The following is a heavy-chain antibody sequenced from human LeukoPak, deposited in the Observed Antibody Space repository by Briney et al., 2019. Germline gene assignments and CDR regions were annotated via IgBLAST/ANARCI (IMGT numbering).Heavy chain of an antibody. D-gene: IGHD3-10*01. V-gene: IGHV4-59*01. CDR1: GGSISSYY. CDR2: IYYSGST. J-gene: IGHJ3*02. Sequence: PSETLSLTCTVSGGSISSYYWSWIRQPPGKGLEWIGYIYYSGSTNYNPSLKSRVTISVDTSKNQFSLKLSSVTAADTAVYYCARDAFYGSGLDAFDIWGQGTMVTVSS. CDR3: ARDAFYGSGLDAFDI.